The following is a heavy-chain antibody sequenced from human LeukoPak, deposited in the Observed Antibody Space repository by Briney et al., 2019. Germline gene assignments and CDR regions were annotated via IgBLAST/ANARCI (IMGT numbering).Heavy chain of an antibody. V-gene: IGHV3-21*04. J-gene: IGHJ5*02. CDR2: IGSSSSYI. CDR3: AKPVGSGGFNWFDP. Sequence: GGSLRLSCAASGFTFSSYSMNWVRQAPGKGLEWVSSIGSSSSYIYYADSVKGRFTISRDNSKNTLYLQMNSLRAEDTAVYYCAKPVGSGGFNWFDPWGQGTLVTVSS. D-gene: IGHD2-15*01. CDR1: GFTFSSYS.